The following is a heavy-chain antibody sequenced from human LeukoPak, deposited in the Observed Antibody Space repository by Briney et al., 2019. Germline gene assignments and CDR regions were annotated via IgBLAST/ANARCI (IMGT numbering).Heavy chain of an antibody. D-gene: IGHD6-13*01. CDR1: GGSISSSSYY. J-gene: IGHJ3*02. V-gene: IGHV4-39*01. Sequence: SETLSLTCTVSGGSISSSSYYWGWIRQPPGKGLEWIGSIYYSGSTYYNPSLKSRVTISVDTSKNQFSLKLRSVTAADTAVYYCARHKEASDSSTWYLVGTAFDIWGQGTMVTVSS. CDR3: ARHKEASDSSTWYLVGTAFDI. CDR2: IYYSGST.